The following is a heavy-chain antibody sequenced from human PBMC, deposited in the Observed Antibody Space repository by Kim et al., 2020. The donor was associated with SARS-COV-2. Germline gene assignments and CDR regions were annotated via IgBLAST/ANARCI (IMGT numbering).Heavy chain of an antibody. Sequence: SVKVSCKASGDTLNSYIFTWVRQAPGQGLEWMGRITPIVGSTNYAQRWQGRVTITADKSTSTVYMELSSLRSEDTAVYYCATTSVHCSSDLPLDFWG. D-gene: IGHD2-2*01. CDR1: GDTLNSYI. V-gene: IGHV1-69*08. CDR3: ATTSVHCSSDLPLDF. J-gene: IGHJ4*01. CDR2: ITPIVGST.